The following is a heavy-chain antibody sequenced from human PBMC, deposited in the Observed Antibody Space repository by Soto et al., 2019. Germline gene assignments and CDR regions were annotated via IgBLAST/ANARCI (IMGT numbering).Heavy chain of an antibody. Sequence: ASVKVSCKTSGGTFSSYAISCVRHAPGQGLEWMGWINPNSGGTNYAQKFQGWVTMTRDTSISTAYMELSRLRSDDTAVYYCARGGIVLVPAFPPTVTTFYYYGMDVWGQGTTVTVSS. CDR2: INPNSGGT. D-gene: IGHD2-2*01. CDR1: GGTFSSYA. J-gene: IGHJ6*02. CDR3: ARGGIVLVPAFPPTVTTFYYYGMDV. V-gene: IGHV1-2*04.